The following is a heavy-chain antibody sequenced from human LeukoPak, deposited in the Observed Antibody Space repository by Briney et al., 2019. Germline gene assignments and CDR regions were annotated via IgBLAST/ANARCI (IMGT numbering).Heavy chain of an antibody. CDR1: GGSISSYY. D-gene: IGHD2-2*02. J-gene: IGHJ3*02. CDR2: ICYSGST. Sequence: SETLSLTCTVSGGSISSYYWSWIRQPPGKGLEWIGYICYSGSTNYNPSLKSRVTISVDTSKNQFSLKLSSVTAADTAVYYCARGRYCSSTSCHTAAFDIWGQGTMVTVSS. V-gene: IGHV4-59*01. CDR3: ARGRYCSSTSCHTAAFDI.